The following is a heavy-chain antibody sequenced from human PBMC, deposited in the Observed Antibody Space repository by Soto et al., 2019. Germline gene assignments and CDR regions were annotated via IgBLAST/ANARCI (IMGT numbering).Heavy chain of an antibody. V-gene: IGHV3-30-3*01. D-gene: IGHD7-27*01. J-gene: IGHJ4*02. Sequence: QVQLVESGGGVVQPGRSLRLSCAASGFTFSSYAMHWVRQAPGKGLEWVAVISYDGSNKYYADSVKVRFTIARDNSKNTLYLQMNSLRAEDTAGYYCARAVTGLLDNYFDYGGQGTLVTVSS. CDR2: ISYDGSNK. CDR1: GFTFSSYA. CDR3: ARAVTGLLDNYFDY.